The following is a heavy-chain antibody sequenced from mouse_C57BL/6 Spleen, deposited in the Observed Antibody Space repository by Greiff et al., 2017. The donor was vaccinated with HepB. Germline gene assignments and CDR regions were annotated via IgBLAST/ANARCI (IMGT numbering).Heavy chain of an antibody. J-gene: IGHJ4*01. V-gene: IGHV1-81*01. CDR3: ASSSGNSYYAMGY. CDR2: IYPRSGNT. CDR1: GYTFTSYG. Sequence: VQLQESGAELARPGASVKLSCKASGYTFTSYGISWVKQRTGQGLEWIGEIYPRSGNTYYNEKFKDKATLTADKSSSTAYMELRSLTSEDSAVYFCASSSGNSYYAMGYWGPGTSVTVSS. D-gene: IGHD2-1*01.